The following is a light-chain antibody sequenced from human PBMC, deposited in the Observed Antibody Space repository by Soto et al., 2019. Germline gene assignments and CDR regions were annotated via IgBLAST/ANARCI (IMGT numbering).Light chain of an antibody. Sequence: EVVLTQSPVTLSLSPGERATLSCRASQSFRGLLAWYQQKPGQAPRLLIYDAYNRATGIPDRFSGSGSGTDFILTISRLEPEDFALYFCQQYGSSPYTFAQGTKVDIK. V-gene: IGKV3-20*01. J-gene: IGKJ2*01. CDR1: QSFRGL. CDR2: DAY. CDR3: QQYGSSPYT.